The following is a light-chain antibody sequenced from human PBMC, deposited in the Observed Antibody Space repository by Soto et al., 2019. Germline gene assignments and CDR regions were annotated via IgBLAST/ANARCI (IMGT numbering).Light chain of an antibody. Sequence: EIVMTQSPATLSVSPGERATLSCRASQSVNSNLAWYQQKPSQAPRLLIYGASTRATAIPARFSGSGSGTEFTLTIRSLQSEDFAVYYCQKYNDWPPRTCGQGTKVEIK. CDR2: GAS. J-gene: IGKJ1*01. CDR3: QKYNDWPPRT. CDR1: QSVNSN. V-gene: IGKV3-15*01.